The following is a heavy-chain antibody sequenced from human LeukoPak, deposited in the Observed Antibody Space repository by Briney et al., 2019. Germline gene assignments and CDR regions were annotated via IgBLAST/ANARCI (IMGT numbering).Heavy chain of an antibody. CDR3: AELGITMIGGV. CDR2: ISGSGCST. Sequence: GGSLRLSCAASGFTFSSYDMSWVRQAPGKGLEWVSGISGSGCSTYYADSVKGRFTISRDNAKNSLYLQMNSLRAEDTAVHYCAELGITMIGGVWGKGTTVTISS. J-gene: IGHJ6*04. D-gene: IGHD3-10*02. V-gene: IGHV3-23*01. CDR1: GFTFSSYD.